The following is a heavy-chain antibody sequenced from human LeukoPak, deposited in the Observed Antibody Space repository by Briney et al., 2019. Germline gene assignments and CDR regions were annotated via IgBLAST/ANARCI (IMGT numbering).Heavy chain of an antibody. CDR3: AGFPHHYSSIF. D-gene: IGHD6-13*01. V-gene: IGHV3-21*01. Sequence: GGSLRLSCAASGFTFSSYSMNWVRQAPGKGLEWVSAISGDSRYIYYADSVRGRFTISRDNAKNSLYLQMNSLRAEDTAVYYCAGFPHHYSSIFWGQGTLVTVSS. CDR2: ISGDSRYI. J-gene: IGHJ4*02. CDR1: GFTFSSYS.